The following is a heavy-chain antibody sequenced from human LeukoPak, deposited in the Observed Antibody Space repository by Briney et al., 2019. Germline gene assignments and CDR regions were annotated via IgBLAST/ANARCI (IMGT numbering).Heavy chain of an antibody. J-gene: IGHJ5*02. V-gene: IGHV1-46*03. D-gene: IGHD3-3*01. CDR1: GYTFTSYY. CDR3: ARGFLTYYDFWSGYYNFLWFDP. Sequence: GASVKVSCKASGYTFTSYYMHWVRQAPGQGLEWMGIINPSGGSTSYAQKFQGRVTVTRDTSTSTVYMELSSLRSEDTAVYYCARGFLTYYDFWSGYYNFLWFDPWGQGTLVTVSS. CDR2: INPSGGST.